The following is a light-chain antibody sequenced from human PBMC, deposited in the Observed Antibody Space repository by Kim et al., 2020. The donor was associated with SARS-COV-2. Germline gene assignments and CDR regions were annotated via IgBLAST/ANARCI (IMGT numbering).Light chain of an antibody. J-gene: IGKJ2*01. V-gene: IGKV3-15*01. Sequence: LSLSRGERATRAGRARQSVSSDLAWYQQKPGQGPRVLIYDGSTGGCGIPARFSGSGPGTEFTLTIDRLQSEDCAIYDCQQYKDWYTLGQGTKL. CDR2: DGS. CDR3: QQYKDWYT. CDR1: QSVSSD.